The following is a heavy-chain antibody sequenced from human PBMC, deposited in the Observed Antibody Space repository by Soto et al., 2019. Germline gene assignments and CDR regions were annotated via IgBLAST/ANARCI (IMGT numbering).Heavy chain of an antibody. CDR2: IYYRGST. D-gene: IGHD2-2*01. CDR3: ARQPPLPFYHALDV. J-gene: IGHJ6*02. CDR1: GGSISGYY. V-gene: IGHV4-59*07. Sequence: QVQLQESGPGLVKPSDTLSLTCNVSGGSISGYYWSWIRQSPGKGLEYIGYIYYRGSTNYNSSLKRRGTMSVDTSRNQFSLKVNSVTAADQAVYYRARQPPLPFYHALDVWGQGNKVTVSS.